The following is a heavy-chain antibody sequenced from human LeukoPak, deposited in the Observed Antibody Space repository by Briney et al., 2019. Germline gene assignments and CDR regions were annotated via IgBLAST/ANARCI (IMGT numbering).Heavy chain of an antibody. V-gene: IGHV3-48*01. D-gene: IGHD3-10*01. CDR3: AREGVRGPHGPNWFDP. J-gene: IGHJ5*02. CDR2: ISSSSSTI. Sequence: GGSLRLSCAASGFTFSSYSMNWVRQAPGKGLEWVSYISSSSSTIYYADSVKGRFTISRDNAKNSLYLQMNSLRAEDTAVYYCAREGVRGPHGPNWFDPWGQGTLVTVSS. CDR1: GFTFSSYS.